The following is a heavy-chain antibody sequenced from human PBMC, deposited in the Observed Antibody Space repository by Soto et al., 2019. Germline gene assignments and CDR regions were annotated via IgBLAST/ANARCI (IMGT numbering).Heavy chain of an antibody. V-gene: IGHV3-23*01. Sequence: GGSLRLSCAASGFTFSSYVMSWVRQAPGKGLEWVSGISGSGGNTYYADSVKGRFTISRDNSKNTLYLKMSSLGAEDTAVYFCVRTDSSGWFYFDYWGQGTLVTVSS. J-gene: IGHJ4*02. CDR2: ISGSGGNT. CDR3: VRTDSSGWFYFDY. CDR1: GFTFSSYV. D-gene: IGHD6-19*01.